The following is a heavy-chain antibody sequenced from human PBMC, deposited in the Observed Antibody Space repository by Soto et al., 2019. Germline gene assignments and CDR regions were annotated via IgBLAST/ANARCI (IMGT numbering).Heavy chain of an antibody. J-gene: IGHJ4*02. CDR2: TYHRSKWYN. CDR1: GDSVSSNSAA. CDR3: AREGYYDFWSGYYFDY. Sequence: SQTLSLTCAISGDSVSSNSAAWNWIRQSPSRGLEWLGRTYHRSKWYNDYAVSVKSRITINPDTSKNQFSLQLNSVTPEDTAVYYCAREGYYDFWSGYYFDYWGQGTLVTVSS. V-gene: IGHV6-1*01. D-gene: IGHD3-3*01.